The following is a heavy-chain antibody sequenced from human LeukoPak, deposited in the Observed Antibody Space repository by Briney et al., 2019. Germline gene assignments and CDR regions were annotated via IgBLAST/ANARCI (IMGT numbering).Heavy chain of an antibody. Sequence: GGSLRLSCVTSGFTFSHYGMHWVRQLPGKGLEWVAAISFDAEGDYHVDSVKGRFTISRDNSKNTLYPQMNSLRVEDTAVYYCAKDGGNWYDSEGNYLMRSYMDVWGKGTTVTVSS. V-gene: IGHV3-30*18. CDR1: GFTFSHYG. CDR3: AKDGGNWYDSEGNYLMRSYMDV. J-gene: IGHJ6*03. D-gene: IGHD3-16*01. CDR2: ISFDAEGD.